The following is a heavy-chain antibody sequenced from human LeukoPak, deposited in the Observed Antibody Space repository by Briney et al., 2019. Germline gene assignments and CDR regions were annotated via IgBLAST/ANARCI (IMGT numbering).Heavy chain of an antibody. J-gene: IGHJ3*02. V-gene: IGHV1-8*03. CDR2: MNPNSGNT. CDR3: ARDLYSFCSSTSCYGPGAFDI. D-gene: IGHD2-2*01. Sequence: ASVKVSCKASGYTFTSYDINWVRQATGQGLEWMGWMNPNSGNTGYAQKFQGRVTITRNTSISTAYMELSSLRSEDTAVYYCARDLYSFCSSTSCYGPGAFDIWGQGTMVTVSS. CDR1: GYTFTSYD.